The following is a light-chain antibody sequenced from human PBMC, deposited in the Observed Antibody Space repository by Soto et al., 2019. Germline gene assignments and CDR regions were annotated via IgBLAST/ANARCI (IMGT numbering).Light chain of an antibody. Sequence: QSALTQPPSVSGAPGQRVTISCTGSTSNIGAGYDVHWYQQLPGTAPKLLIYGNNNRPSGVPDRFSGSKSGTSASLAITGLQAEDEADYYCQSYDSSLSRSGVVFGGGTKLTVL. CDR2: GNN. V-gene: IGLV1-40*01. CDR3: QSYDSSLSRSGVV. J-gene: IGLJ2*01. CDR1: TSNIGAGYD.